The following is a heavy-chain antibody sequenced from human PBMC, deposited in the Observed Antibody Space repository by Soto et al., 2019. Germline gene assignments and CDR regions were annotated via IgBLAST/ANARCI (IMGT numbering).Heavy chain of an antibody. CDR2: IIPILGIA. D-gene: IGHD2-15*01. J-gene: IGHJ5*02. CDR3: ARDSPPGPGYCSGGSCHASRYNWFDP. V-gene: IGHV1-69*04. CDR1: GGTFSSYT. Sequence: ASVKVSCKASGGTFSSYTFSWVRQAPGQGLEWMGRIIPILGIANYAQKFQGRVTITADKSTSTAYTELSSLRSEDTAVYYCARDSPPGPGYCSGGSCHASRYNWFDPWGQGTLVTVSS.